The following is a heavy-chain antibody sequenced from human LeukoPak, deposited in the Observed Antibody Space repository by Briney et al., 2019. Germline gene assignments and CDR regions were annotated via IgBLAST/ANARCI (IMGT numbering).Heavy chain of an antibody. J-gene: IGHJ4*02. CDR3: ARGHGYNFVDY. D-gene: IGHD5-24*01. V-gene: IGHV4-30-2*01. Sequence: PSETLSLTCAVSGGSISSGGYSWSWIRQPPGKGLEWIGYIYHSESTYYNPSLKSRVTISVDRSKNQFSLKLSSVTAADTAVYYCARGHGYNFVDYWGQGTLVTVSS. CDR2: IYHSEST. CDR1: GGSISSGGYS.